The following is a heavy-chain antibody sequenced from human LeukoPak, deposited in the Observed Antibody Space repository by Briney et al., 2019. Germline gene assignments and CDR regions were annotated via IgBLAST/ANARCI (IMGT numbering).Heavy chain of an antibody. CDR1: GYSFTAFY. V-gene: IGHV1-2*02. CDR3: ARDGEMATISSGYDY. CDR2: IHPRSGDT. J-gene: IGHJ4*02. Sequence: ASVKVSCKASGYSFTAFYIHWVRQAPGQGLEWMGWIHPRSGDTNYAYKFQGRVTMTRDASISTAYMDLGSLGSDDTAVYYCARDGEMATISSGYDYWGQGTLVTVSS. D-gene: IGHD5-24*01.